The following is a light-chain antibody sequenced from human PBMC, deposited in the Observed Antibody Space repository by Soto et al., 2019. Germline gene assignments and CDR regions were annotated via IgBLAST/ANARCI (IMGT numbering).Light chain of an antibody. J-gene: IGKJ3*01. Sequence: IQMTQSPSTLSASVGDRVTITCRASQSISSWLAWYQQKPGKAPQLLIYAASSLESGVPSRFSGSGSGTEFTLTISSLQPDDFATYYCQQLNSYPLTFGPGTKVDIK. CDR2: AAS. CDR3: QQLNSYPLT. V-gene: IGKV1-5*01. CDR1: QSISSW.